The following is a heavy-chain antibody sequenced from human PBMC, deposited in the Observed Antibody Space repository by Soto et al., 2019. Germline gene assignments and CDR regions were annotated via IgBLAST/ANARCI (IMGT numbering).Heavy chain of an antibody. CDR2: IIPIFGTA. CDR3: ARDCSGGSCYSDHYYYGMDV. Sequence: GASVKVSCKPSGATFSSYAISWVRQAPGQGLEWMGGIIPIFGTANYAQKFQARVTITADESTSTAYMELSSLRSEDTAVYYCARDCSGGSCYSDHYYYGMDVWGQGTTVTVSS. D-gene: IGHD2-15*01. V-gene: IGHV1-69*13. J-gene: IGHJ6*02. CDR1: GATFSSYA.